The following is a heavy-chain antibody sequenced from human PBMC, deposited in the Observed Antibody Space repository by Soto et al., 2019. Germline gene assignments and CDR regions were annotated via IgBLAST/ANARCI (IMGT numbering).Heavy chain of an antibody. CDR1: GYTFTSYY. D-gene: IGHD3-9*01. V-gene: IGHV1-46*01. CDR2: INPSGGST. J-gene: IGHJ6*02. Sequence: ASVKVSCKASGYTFTSYYMHWVRQAPGQGLEWMGIINPSGGSTSYAQKFQGRVTMTRDTSTSTVYMELSSLRSEDTAVYYCARDNYDTLTGPTTRNYGMDVWGQGTTVTVSS. CDR3: ARDNYDTLTGPTTRNYGMDV.